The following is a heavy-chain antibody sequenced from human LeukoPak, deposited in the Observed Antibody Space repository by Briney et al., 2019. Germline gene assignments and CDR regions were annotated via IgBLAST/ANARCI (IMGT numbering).Heavy chain of an antibody. D-gene: IGHD3-10*01. J-gene: IGHJ5*02. CDR2: INHSGST. CDR3: ARHSGRAWFDP. CDR1: GGSFSDYW. Sequence: PSETLSLTCAVYGGSFSDYWYAWIRQSPEKGLEWMGEINHSGSTTYIPSLKSRVSMSVDTSKNQFSLKLSSVTAADTAVYYCARHSGRAWFDPWGQGTLVTVSS. V-gene: IGHV4-34*01.